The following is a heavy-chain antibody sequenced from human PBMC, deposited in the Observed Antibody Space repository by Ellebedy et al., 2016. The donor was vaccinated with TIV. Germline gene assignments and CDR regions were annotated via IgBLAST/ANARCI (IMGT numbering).Heavy chain of an antibody. CDR2: INTNTGGT. Sequence: AASVKVSCKASGYTFTAYYIHWVRQAPGQGLEWMGWINTNTGGTRSAQKFQDRVTMTRDASIRPAYMELSSLRSYDTAVYHCAKVYESSSTGPYYNYYYGLDVWGLGTTVTVSS. D-gene: IGHD2-2*01. CDR1: GYTFTAYY. CDR3: AKVYESSSTGPYYNYYYGLDV. J-gene: IGHJ6*02. V-gene: IGHV1-2*02.